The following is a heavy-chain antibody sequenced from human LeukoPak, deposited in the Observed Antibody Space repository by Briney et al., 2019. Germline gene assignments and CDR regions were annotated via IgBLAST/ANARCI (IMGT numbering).Heavy chain of an antibody. CDR3: ARDSPHQRFDY. J-gene: IGHJ4*02. CDR2: IDLKTGDI. V-gene: IGHV1-2*02. Sequence: ASVEVSCKASGYTFIDYWIHWARQAPGQGLEWMGRIDLKTGDITSAQKFQGRVTMTRDTSVSTTYMDLSGLGTDDTAVYYCARDSPHQRFDYWGQGTLVTVSS. CDR1: GYTFIDYW.